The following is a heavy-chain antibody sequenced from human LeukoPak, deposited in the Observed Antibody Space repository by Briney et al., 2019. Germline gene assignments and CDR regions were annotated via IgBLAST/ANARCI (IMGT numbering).Heavy chain of an antibody. CDR1: GYSFTTYW. CDR2: IYPGDSDA. V-gene: IGHV5-51*01. CDR3: ARLWNRWFDP. J-gene: IGHJ5*02. D-gene: IGHD1-1*01. Sequence: GESLKISCKGSGYSFTTYWIGWVRQTPGKGLEWMGIIYPGDSDARYSPSFQGQVTISADKSISTAYLQWSSLKASDSAIYYCARLWNRWFDPWGQGTLVTVSS.